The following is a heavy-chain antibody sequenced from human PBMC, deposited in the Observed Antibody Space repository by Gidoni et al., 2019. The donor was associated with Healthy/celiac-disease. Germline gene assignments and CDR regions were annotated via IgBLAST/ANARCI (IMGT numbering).Heavy chain of an antibody. CDR2: ISSSSSYI. J-gene: IGHJ3*02. CDR3: ARDPFTLDSSGYNAFDI. CDR1: GFTFSSYS. V-gene: IGHV3-21*01. Sequence: EVQLVESGGGLVKPGGSLRLSCAASGFTFSSYSMNWVRQAPGKGLEWVSSISSSSSYIYYADSVKGRFTISRDNAKNSLYLQMNSLRAEDTAVYYCARDPFTLDSSGYNAFDIWGQGTMVTVSS. D-gene: IGHD3-22*01.